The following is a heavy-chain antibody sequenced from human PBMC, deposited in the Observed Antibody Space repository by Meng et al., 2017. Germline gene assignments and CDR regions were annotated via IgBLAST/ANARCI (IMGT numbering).Heavy chain of an antibody. D-gene: IGHD1-26*01. CDR3: SREGRVDFDY. V-gene: IGHV7-4-1*02. J-gene: IGHJ4*02. CDR1: GYTSTSYG. CDR2: INTTTGNP. Sequence: QVKLVPTGSGLKKAGVSVKGSVRAAGYTSTSYGMDWGGQGPGQVLGWMARINTTTGNPTYHQGFTGRFVFSLEPSVSTAYLQISSLRAEDTVVYYCSREGRVDFDYWGQGTLVTVSS.